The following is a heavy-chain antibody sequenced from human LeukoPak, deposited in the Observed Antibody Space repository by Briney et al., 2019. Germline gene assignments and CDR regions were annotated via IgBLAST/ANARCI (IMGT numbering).Heavy chain of an antibody. Sequence: GASVKVSCKASGYTFTSYAMHWVRQAPGQRLEWMGWINAGNGNTKYSQKFQGRVTITRDTSASTAYMELSSPRSEDTAVYYCAREGQLLWFGEPSGYFDYWGQGTLVTVSS. V-gene: IGHV1-3*01. J-gene: IGHJ4*02. D-gene: IGHD3-10*01. CDR2: INAGNGNT. CDR3: AREGQLLWFGEPSGYFDY. CDR1: GYTFTSYA.